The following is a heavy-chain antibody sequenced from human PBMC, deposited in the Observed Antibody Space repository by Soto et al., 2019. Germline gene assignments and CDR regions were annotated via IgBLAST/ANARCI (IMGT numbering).Heavy chain of an antibody. D-gene: IGHD3-10*01. CDR1: GFTFSSYG. Sequence: GGSLRLSCAASGFTFSSYGMHWVRQAPGKGLEWVAVISYDGSNKYYADSVKGRFTISRDNSKNTLYLQMNSLRAEDTAVYYCAKDPLLVGLWFGLYGMDVWGQGTTVTVSS. V-gene: IGHV3-30*18. CDR3: AKDPLLVGLWFGLYGMDV. J-gene: IGHJ6*02. CDR2: ISYDGSNK.